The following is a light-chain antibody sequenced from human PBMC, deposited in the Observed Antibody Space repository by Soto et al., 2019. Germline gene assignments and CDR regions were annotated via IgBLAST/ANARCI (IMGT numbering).Light chain of an antibody. V-gene: IGLV2-14*03. CDR3: SSHTNTNSSV. CDR2: DVS. CDR1: SSDVGGSDY. J-gene: IGLJ1*01. Sequence: QSVLTQPASVSGSPGQSITISCTGTSSDVGGSDYVSWYQHHPDKAPKLVISDVSNRPSGVSYRFSGSKSGNTASLTISGLQAEDEAIYYCSSHTNTNSSVCGTGTMVTVL.